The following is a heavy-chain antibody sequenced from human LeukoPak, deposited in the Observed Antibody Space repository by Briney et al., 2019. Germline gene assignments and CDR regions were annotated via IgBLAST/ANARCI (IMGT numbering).Heavy chain of an antibody. Sequence: GGSLRLSCAASGFTFSSYWMHWVRQPPGKGLVWVSRINSDGSSTTYADSVKGRFTISRDNAKNTLYLQMNSLRAEDTAVYYCATGQGHGMDVWGQGTTVTVSS. D-gene: IGHD1-14*01. CDR3: ATGQGHGMDV. V-gene: IGHV3-74*01. J-gene: IGHJ6*02. CDR1: GFTFSSYW. CDR2: INSDGSST.